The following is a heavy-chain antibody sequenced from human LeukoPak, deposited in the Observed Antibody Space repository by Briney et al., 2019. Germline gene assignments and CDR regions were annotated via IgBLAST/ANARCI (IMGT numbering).Heavy chain of an antibody. Sequence: GGSLRLSCAASGFTFSSYAMHWVRQAPGKGLEGVAVISYDGSNKYYADSVKGRFTISRDNSKNTLYLQMNSLRAEDTAVYYCARRGQLEGGFDYWGQGTLVTVSS. D-gene: IGHD6-6*01. CDR2: ISYDGSNK. V-gene: IGHV3-30-3*01. CDR3: ARRGQLEGGFDY. CDR1: GFTFSSYA. J-gene: IGHJ4*02.